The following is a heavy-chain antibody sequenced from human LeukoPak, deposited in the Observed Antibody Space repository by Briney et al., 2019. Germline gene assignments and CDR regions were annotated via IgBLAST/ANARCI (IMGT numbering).Heavy chain of an antibody. CDR3: ARLPYYYDSSGYALIDY. D-gene: IGHD3-22*01. J-gene: IGHJ4*02. Sequence: ASVKVSCKASGYTFTSYYMHWVRQAPGQGLEWMGIINPSGGSTSYAQKFQGRVTMTRDTSTSTVYMELSSLRSEDTAVYYCARLPYYYDSSGYALIDYWGQGTLVTVSS. CDR2: INPSGGST. CDR1: GYTFTSYY. V-gene: IGHV1-46*01.